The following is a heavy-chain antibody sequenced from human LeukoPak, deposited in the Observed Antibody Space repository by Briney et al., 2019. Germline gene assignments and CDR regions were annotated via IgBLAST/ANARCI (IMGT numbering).Heavy chain of an antibody. CDR2: INPSGGST. CDR1: GYTFTSYY. J-gene: IGHJ4*02. D-gene: IGHD1-26*01. V-gene: IGHV1-46*01. Sequence: ASVKVSCKASGYTFTSYYMHWVRQAPGQGLEWMGIINPSGGSTSYAQKLQGRVTMTTDTSTSTAYMELRSLRSDDTAVYYCARDRVGATQSHDYWGQGTLVTVSS. CDR3: ARDRVGATQSHDY.